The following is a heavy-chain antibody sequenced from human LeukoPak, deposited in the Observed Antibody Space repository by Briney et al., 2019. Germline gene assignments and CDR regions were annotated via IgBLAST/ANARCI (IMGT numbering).Heavy chain of an antibody. V-gene: IGHV3-30*18. CDR2: ISYDGSNK. CDR3: AKENTAIHYYYYYGMDV. D-gene: IGHD5-18*01. J-gene: IGHJ6*02. Sequence: GRSLRLSCAASGFTFSSYGMHWVRQAPGKGLEWVAVISYDGSNKYYADSVKGRFTISRDNSKNTLYLQMNSLRAEDTAVYYCAKENTAIHYYYYYGMDVWGQGTTVTVSS. CDR1: GFTFSSYG.